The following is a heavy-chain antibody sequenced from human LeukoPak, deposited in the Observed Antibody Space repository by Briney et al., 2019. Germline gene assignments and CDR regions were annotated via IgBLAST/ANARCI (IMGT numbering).Heavy chain of an antibody. CDR2: FDPEDGDT. CDR3: ATEGLTMVRGVIIAPFDY. D-gene: IGHD3-10*01. V-gene: IGHV1-24*01. J-gene: IGHJ4*02. CDR1: GYTLTELS. Sequence: GASVKVSCKVSGYTLTELSMHWVRQAPGKGLEGMGGFDPEDGDTIYAQKFQGRVTMTEDTSTDKAYMELSRLRSEDTAVYYCATEGLTMVRGVIIAPFDYWGQGTLVTVSS.